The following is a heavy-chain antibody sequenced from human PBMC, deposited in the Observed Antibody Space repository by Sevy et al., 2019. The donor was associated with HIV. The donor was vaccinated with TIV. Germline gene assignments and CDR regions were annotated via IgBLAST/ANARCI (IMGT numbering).Heavy chain of an antibody. V-gene: IGHV3-21*01. D-gene: IGHD6-13*01. CDR2: ISSSSTYI. CDR1: GFTFSSYN. Sequence: GGSLRLSCAASGFTFSSYNMNWVRQAPGKGLEWVSSISSSSTYIYYADSVQGRFTISRDNAKNSLFLQMNSLRAEDKAVYHCARELGPGIAAAPDLWGRGTLVTVSS. J-gene: IGHJ2*01. CDR3: ARELGPGIAAAPDL.